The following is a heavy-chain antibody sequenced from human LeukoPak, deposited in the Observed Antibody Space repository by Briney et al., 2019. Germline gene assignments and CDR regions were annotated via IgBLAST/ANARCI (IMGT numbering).Heavy chain of an antibody. V-gene: IGHV3-33*01. Sequence: GGSLRLSCAASGFTFSSYGMHWVRQAPGKGLEWVAVIWYDGSNKYYADSVKGRFTISRDNSKNTLYLQMNRLRAEDTAVYYCARDRRYSSGWYGVVLGYWGQGTLVTVSS. J-gene: IGHJ4*02. CDR3: ARDRRYSSGWYGVVLGY. D-gene: IGHD6-19*01. CDR1: GFTFSSYG. CDR2: IWYDGSNK.